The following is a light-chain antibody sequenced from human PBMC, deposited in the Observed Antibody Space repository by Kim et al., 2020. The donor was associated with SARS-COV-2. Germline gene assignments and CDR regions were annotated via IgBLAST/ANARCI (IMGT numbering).Light chain of an antibody. CDR3: QQYGSSPPLT. CDR2: GAS. J-gene: IGKJ4*01. V-gene: IGKV3-20*01. CDR1: RSVSSSY. Sequence: PGERATLSCRASRSVSSSYLAWYQQKPGQPPRLLIYGASSRATGIPDRFSGSGSGTDFSLTIRRVEPEDFAVYYCQQYGSSPPLTFGGGTKVEIK.